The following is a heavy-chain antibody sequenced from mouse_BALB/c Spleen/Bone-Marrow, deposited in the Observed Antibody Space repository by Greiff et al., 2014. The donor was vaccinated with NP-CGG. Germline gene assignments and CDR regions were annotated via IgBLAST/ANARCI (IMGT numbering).Heavy chain of an antibody. J-gene: IGHJ3*01. V-gene: IGHV4-1*02. Sequence: EVNLVESGGGLVQPGRSLKLSCAASGFDFSGFWMGWVRQAPGKGLEWIGEINPDGSTTNYTPSLKDRFIISRDNAKNTLYLQMSKVRPEDTALYYCARLGYNGGFAYWGQGTLVTVSA. D-gene: IGHD2-2*01. CDR2: INPDGSTT. CDR1: GFDFSGFW. CDR3: ARLGYNGGFAY.